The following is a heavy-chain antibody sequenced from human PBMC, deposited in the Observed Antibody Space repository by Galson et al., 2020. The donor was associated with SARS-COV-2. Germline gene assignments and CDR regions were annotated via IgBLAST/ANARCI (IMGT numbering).Heavy chain of an antibody. CDR2: IRPGDSDR. D-gene: IGHD2-2*01. Sequence: KIGESLKISCEGSGSSFTDYWIGWVRQMPGKALEWMGSIRPGDSDRRYSPSFQGQVTISADKSIGTAYLQWSSLKASDTAMYYCARRGGYCSSTTCYDDWGPGTRVTVSS. J-gene: IGHJ4*02. CDR3: ARRGGYCSSTTCYDD. CDR1: GSSFTDYW. V-gene: IGHV5-51*01.